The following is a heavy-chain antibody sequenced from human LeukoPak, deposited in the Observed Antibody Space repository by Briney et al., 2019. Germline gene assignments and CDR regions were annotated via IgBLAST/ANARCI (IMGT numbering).Heavy chain of an antibody. CDR3: ARDGYSNHFDY. CDR1: GGTFSSYT. CDR2: IIPILGMA. V-gene: IGHV1-69*04. Sequence: PAASVKVSCKASGGTFSSYTISWVRQAPGQGLEWMGRIIPILGMANYAQKFQGRVTITADKSTSTAYMELSSLRSEDTAVYYCARDGYSNHFDYWGQGTLVTVSS. J-gene: IGHJ4*02. D-gene: IGHD4-11*01.